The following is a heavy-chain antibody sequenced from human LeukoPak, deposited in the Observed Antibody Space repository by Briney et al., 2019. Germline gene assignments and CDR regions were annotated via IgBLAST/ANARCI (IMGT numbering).Heavy chain of an antibody. D-gene: IGHD3-22*01. Sequence: PGGSLRLSCAASGFTFSNNWMHWVRQAPGKGLVWVSRINSDGRTTTYADSVKGRFTISRDNAKNTLYLQMNSLRAEGTAVYYCAMIKEGWGQGTLVTVSS. CDR2: INSDGRTT. J-gene: IGHJ4*02. V-gene: IGHV3-74*01. CDR3: AMIKEG. CDR1: GFTFSNNW.